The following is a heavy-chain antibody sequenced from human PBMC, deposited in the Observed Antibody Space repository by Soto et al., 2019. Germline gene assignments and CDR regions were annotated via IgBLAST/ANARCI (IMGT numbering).Heavy chain of an antibody. CDR2: SSHSGST. CDR1: RGSVNIATYY. D-gene: IGHD1-1*01. J-gene: IGHJ4*02. CDR3: TRSGDPYKTGH. V-gene: IGHV4-61*01. Sequence: SETLSLTCTVPRGSVNIATYYWSWIRQPPGKGLEWIGFSSHSGSTNYIPSLTGRVSRSVDTSKNQFSLKLTSVNTAATAIYYCTRSGDPYKTGHWGQGTLGTVCS.